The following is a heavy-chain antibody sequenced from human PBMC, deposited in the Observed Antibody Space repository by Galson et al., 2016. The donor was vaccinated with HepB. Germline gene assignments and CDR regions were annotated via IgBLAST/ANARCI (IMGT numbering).Heavy chain of an antibody. J-gene: IGHJ6*02. CDR2: IGTEGNT. CDR3: ARVYYDRSIQDHDSMDV. Sequence: SLRLSCAASGFTFSAYDMHWVRQATGQGLEWVSLIGTEGNTYYAGSVTGRFTISRDNAENSLYLQMNSLRAGDTAVYYCARVYYDRSIQDHDSMDVWGQGTTVTVSS. V-gene: IGHV3-13*01. CDR1: GFTFSAYD. D-gene: IGHD3-16*01.